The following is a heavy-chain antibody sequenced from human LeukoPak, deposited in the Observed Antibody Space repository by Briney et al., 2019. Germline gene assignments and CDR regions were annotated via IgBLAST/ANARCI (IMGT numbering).Heavy chain of an antibody. V-gene: IGHV4-31*03. J-gene: IGHJ4*02. CDR3: ARDPDSGIAAAGYFDY. CDR1: GGSISSGGYY. Sequence: SRTLSLTCTVSGGSISSGGYYWSWIRQHPGKGLEWIGYIYYSGSTYYNPSLKSRVTISVDTSKNQFSLKLSSVTAADTAVYYCARDPDSGIAAAGYFDYWGQGTLVTVSS. CDR2: IYYSGST. D-gene: IGHD6-13*01.